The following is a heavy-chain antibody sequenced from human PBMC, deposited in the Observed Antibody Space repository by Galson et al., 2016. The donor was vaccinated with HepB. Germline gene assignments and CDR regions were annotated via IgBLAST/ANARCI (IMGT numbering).Heavy chain of an antibody. CDR2: ISYLGISQ. CDR3: ARQLVTDGYPFDI. J-gene: IGHJ4*02. CDR1: GYTFSSYI. D-gene: IGHD5-24*01. V-gene: IGHV3-33*05. Sequence: SLRLSCAASGYTFSSYIIHWVRQAPGKGLEWVSVISYLGISQDYADSVKGRFTISRDNSKDTLYMQINSLRPEDTATYFCARQLVTDGYPFDIWGQGTLVAVSP.